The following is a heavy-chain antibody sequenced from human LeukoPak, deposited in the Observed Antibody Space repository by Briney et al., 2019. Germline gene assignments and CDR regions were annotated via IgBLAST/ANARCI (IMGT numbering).Heavy chain of an antibody. CDR2: INPNSGGT. D-gene: IGHD6-6*01. Sequence: ASVKVSCKASGYTFTGYDMHWVRQAPGQGLEWMGRINPNSGGTNYAQKFQGRVTMTRDTSISTAYMELSRLRSDDTAVYYCASIVSIAGSYAAFDLWGQGTMVTVSS. CDR3: ASIVSIAGSYAAFDL. CDR1: GYTFTGYD. J-gene: IGHJ3*01. V-gene: IGHV1-2*06.